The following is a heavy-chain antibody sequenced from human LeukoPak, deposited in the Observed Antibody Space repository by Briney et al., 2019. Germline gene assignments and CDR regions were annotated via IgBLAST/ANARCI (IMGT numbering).Heavy chain of an antibody. D-gene: IGHD4-17*01. V-gene: IGHV1-2*02. CDR3: ARDAGEDDYGDYP. J-gene: IGHJ5*02. CDR1: GYTFTGYY. CDR2: INPNSGGT. Sequence: GSVKVSCKASGYTFTGYYMHWVRQAPGQGLEWMGWINPNSGGTNYAQKFQGRVTMTRDTSISTAYMELSRLRSDDTAVYYCARDAGEDDYGDYPWGQGTLVTVSS.